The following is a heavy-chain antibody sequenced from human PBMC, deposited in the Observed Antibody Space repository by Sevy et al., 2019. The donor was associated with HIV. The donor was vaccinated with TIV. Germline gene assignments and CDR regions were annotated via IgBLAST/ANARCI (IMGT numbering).Heavy chain of an antibody. CDR1: GFSFDSYG. CDR2: ISGSGTRT. D-gene: IGHD3-16*01. Sequence: GGSLRLSCAVSGFSFDSYGMTWVRQAPGKGLEWVSGISGSGTRTYYADSVKGRFIISRDNSKNTLYLQMNSLRSEETAIYYCAKGGGSHYDPDEIGYYFYYYNMDVWGKGTTVTVSS. V-gene: IGHV3-23*01. J-gene: IGHJ6*03. CDR3: AKGGGSHYDPDEIGYYFYYYNMDV.